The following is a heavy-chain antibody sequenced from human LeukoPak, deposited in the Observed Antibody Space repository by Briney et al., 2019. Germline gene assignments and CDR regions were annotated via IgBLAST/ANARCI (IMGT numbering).Heavy chain of an antibody. Sequence: SETLSLTCTVSGDSINSLDLWSWVRQPPGKGLEWIGEMYLSGTTHSNPSVKSRVTISIDKSKNQFFLNLSSVTAADTAVYYCVRHIAYHANLDYWGQGILVTVSS. CDR1: GDSINSLDL. V-gene: IGHV4-4*02. D-gene: IGHD2-21*01. CDR2: MYLSGTT. CDR3: VRHIAYHANLDY. J-gene: IGHJ4*02.